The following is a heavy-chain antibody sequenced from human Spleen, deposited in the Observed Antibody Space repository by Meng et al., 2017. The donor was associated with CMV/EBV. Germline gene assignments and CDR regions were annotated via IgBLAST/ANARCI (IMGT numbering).Heavy chain of an antibody. CDR2: ISSSGTTI. J-gene: IGHJ4*02. V-gene: IGHV3-11*01. Sequence: GESLKISCAASGFTFSDYYVTWIRQAPGKGLEWVSYISSSGTTIYYADSVKGRFTISRDNAKNSLYLQMNSLRAEDTAVYYCVRGHNSFDYWGQETLVTVSS. CDR1: GFTFSDYY. CDR3: VRGHNSFDY.